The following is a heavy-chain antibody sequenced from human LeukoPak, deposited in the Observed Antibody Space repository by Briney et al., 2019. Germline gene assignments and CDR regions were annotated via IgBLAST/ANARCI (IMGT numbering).Heavy chain of an antibody. J-gene: IGHJ4*02. CDR3: AKDTRGYSYGSFDY. V-gene: IGHV3-9*01. Sequence: PGGSLRLSCAASGFTFDDYAMHWVWQAPGKGLEWVSGISWNSGTIGYADSVKGRFTVSRDNAKNSLYLQMNSLRAEDTALYYCAKDTRGYSYGSFDYWGQGSLVTVSS. CDR1: GFTFDDYA. D-gene: IGHD5-18*01. CDR2: ISWNSGTI.